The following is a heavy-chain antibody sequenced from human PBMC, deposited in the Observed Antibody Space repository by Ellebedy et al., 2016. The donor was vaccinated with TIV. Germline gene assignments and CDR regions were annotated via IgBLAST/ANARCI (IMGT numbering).Heavy chain of an antibody. CDR1: GFSFSTYA. CDR2: IYRGGGTT. D-gene: IGHD3-16*01. Sequence: PGGSLRLSCVGSGFSFSTYATARVRQTPGKGLEWVSGIYRGGGTTYYADSVKGRFTISRDNSKNTMYLQMNSLRAEDTAIYYCAKDQVGGDGRWVFDLWGQGTMVTVSS. V-gene: IGHV3-23*01. CDR3: AKDQVGGDGRWVFDL. J-gene: IGHJ3*01.